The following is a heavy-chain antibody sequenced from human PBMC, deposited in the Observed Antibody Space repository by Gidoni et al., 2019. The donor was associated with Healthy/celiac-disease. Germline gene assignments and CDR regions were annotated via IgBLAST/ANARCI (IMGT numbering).Heavy chain of an antibody. CDR3: ARVIGDTYYYYGMDV. Sequence: QLQLQESGPGLVKPSETLSLTCTVSGGSISSSIYYWGWIRQPPGKVLEWIGIIYYLGSTYYNPSLKSRVTISVDTSKNQFSLKLSSVTAADTAVYYCARVIGDTYYYYGMDVWGQGTTVTVSS. V-gene: IGHV4-39*01. CDR1: GGSISSSIYY. CDR2: IYYLGST. J-gene: IGHJ6*02. D-gene: IGHD5-12*01.